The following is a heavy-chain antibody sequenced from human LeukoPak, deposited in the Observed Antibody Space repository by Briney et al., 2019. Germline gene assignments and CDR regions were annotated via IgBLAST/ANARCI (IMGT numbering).Heavy chain of an antibody. CDR3: ARTRSQAISAQYFDY. CDR2: FYYSGST. Sequence: PSETLSLTCTVSGGSVSSYSWSWIRQPPGKGLEWIGYFYYSGSTNYNPSLKSRVTISVDTSKSQFSLNLTPVTAADTAVYYCARTRSQAISAQYFDYWGQGTLVTVSS. V-gene: IGHV4-59*08. J-gene: IGHJ4*02. D-gene: IGHD2-2*02. CDR1: GGSVSSYS.